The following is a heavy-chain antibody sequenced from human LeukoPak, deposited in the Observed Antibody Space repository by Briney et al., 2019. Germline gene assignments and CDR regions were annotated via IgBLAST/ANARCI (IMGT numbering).Heavy chain of an antibody. J-gene: IGHJ4*02. Sequence: GGSLRLSCAVSGFTVSTEYMGWARQAPGKGLEWVSLINSGDSTSYADSVKGRFTISRHNSKNTLYLQMNSLRAEDTAVYYCARALYYFDYWGQGTLVTVSS. CDR1: GFTVSTEY. V-gene: IGHV3-53*04. CDR2: INSGDST. CDR3: ARALYYFDY.